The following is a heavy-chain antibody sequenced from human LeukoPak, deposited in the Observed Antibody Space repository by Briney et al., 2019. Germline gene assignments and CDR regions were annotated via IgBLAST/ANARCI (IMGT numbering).Heavy chain of an antibody. CDR1: GFTFSSYG. Sequence: GGSLRLSCAASGFTFSSYGMHWVRQAPGKGLEWVAFIRYDGSNKYYADSVKGRFTVSRDNSKNTLYLQMNSLRAEDTAVYYCAKVPRCGGDCYSDDYWGQGTLVTVSS. D-gene: IGHD2-21*02. CDR3: AKVPRCGGDCYSDDY. J-gene: IGHJ4*02. CDR2: IRYDGSNK. V-gene: IGHV3-30*02.